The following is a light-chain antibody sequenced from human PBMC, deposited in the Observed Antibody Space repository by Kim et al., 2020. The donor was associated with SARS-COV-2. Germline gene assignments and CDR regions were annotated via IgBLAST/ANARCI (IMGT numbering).Light chain of an antibody. CDR1: YSNIGAGYD. CDR2: GNS. CDR3: QYYDSSLTDLYV. Sequence: QSVLTQPPSVSGAPGQRVTISCTGSYSNIGAGYDFQWYQQLPGTTPNLLIYGNSNRPSGIPDRFSGSESGATASLTITGLQAEDEADYYCQYYDSSLTDLYVFGAGTKLTVL. V-gene: IGLV1-40*01. J-gene: IGLJ1*01.